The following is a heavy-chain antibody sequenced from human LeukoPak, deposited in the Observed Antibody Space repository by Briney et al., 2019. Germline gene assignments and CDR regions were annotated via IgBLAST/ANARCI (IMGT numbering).Heavy chain of an antibody. CDR3: ARDLGGVSFDY. J-gene: IGHJ4*02. CDR1: GLSVSKNY. CDR2: IYSDATAAI. D-gene: IGHD3-16*01. V-gene: IGHV3-53*01. Sequence: GGSLRLACAASGLSVSKNYMGWVRQAPGKGLDWVSVIYSDATAAIYYADSVRGRFTISRDISNNMVFLQMNSLRAEDTAVYYCARDLGGVSFDYWGQGTLVTVSS.